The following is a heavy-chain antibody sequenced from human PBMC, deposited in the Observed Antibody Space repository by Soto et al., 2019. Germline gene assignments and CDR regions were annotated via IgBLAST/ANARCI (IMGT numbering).Heavy chain of an antibody. CDR3: ARAIGDYLGRDY. CDR2: INTDADST. J-gene: IGHJ4*02. Sequence: GGSLRLSCAASGFTFSSYWMHWVRQAPGKGLVWVSRINTDADSTNYADSVKGRFTISRDNAKNTLYLQMNSLRAEDTAVYFCARAIGDYLGRDYWGQGTLVTVSS. CDR1: GFTFSSYW. D-gene: IGHD4-17*01. V-gene: IGHV3-74*01.